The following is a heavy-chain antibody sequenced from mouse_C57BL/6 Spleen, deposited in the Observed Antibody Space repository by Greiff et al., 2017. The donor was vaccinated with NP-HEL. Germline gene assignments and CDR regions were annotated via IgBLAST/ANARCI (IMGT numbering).Heavy chain of an antibody. J-gene: IGHJ2*01. Sequence: EVKLMESGGGLVKPGGSLKLSCAASGFTFSSYAMSWVRQTPEKRLEWVATISDGGSYTYYPDNVKGRFTISRDNAKNNLYLQMSHLKSEDTAMYYCARDPYDCYFDYWGQGTTLTVSS. CDR3: ARDPYDCYFDY. V-gene: IGHV5-4*01. CDR2: ISDGGSYT. D-gene: IGHD2-12*01. CDR1: GFTFSSYA.